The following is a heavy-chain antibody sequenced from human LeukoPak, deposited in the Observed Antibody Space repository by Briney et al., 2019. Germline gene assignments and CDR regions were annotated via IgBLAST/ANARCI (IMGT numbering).Heavy chain of an antibody. V-gene: IGHV3-74*01. D-gene: IGHD6-25*01. CDR1: GFTFSNYW. CDR2: INTDGSST. Sequence: PGGSLRLSCAASGFTFSNYWMHWVRQAPGKGLVWVSRINTDGSSTSYVDSVKGRFTISRDNAKNTLYLQMNSLRAEDTAVYYCAREDASGFDYWGQGTLVTVSS. J-gene: IGHJ4*02. CDR3: AREDASGFDY.